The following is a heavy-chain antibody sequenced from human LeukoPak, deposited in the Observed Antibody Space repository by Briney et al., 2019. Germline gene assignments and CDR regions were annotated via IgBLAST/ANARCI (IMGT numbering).Heavy chain of an antibody. CDR1: GFTLSTYW. CDR3: ARTPAYYYDSSGYFDY. CDR2: IKQDGSQK. V-gene: IGHV3-7*03. D-gene: IGHD3-22*01. Sequence: QTGGSLRLSCAASGFTLSTYWMSWVRQAPGKGLEWVANIKQDGSQKNYVDSVRGRFTISRDNAKNSLYLQMNSLRAEDTAVYYCARTPAYYYDSSGYFDYWGQGTLVTVSS. J-gene: IGHJ4*02.